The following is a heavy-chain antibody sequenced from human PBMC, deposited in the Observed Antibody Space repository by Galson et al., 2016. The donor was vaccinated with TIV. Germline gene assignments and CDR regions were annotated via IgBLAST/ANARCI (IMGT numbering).Heavy chain of an antibody. CDR2: IKQDASEK. CDR3: ARERILLSAAVPRANWFDP. D-gene: IGHD2-2*01. J-gene: IGHJ5*02. Sequence: SLRLSCAASGFTFSSHWMTWVRQAPGKGLEWVANIKQDASEKYYGDSVKGRFTISRDNAENLIFLRMNSLRAEDTAVYYCARERILLSAAVPRANWFDPWGQGTLVTVSS. V-gene: IGHV3-7*03. CDR1: GFTFSSHW.